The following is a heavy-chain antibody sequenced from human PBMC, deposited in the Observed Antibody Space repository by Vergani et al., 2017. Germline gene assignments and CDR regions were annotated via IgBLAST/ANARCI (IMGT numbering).Heavy chain of an antibody. CDR3: ARDGDFWSLDFSSTNWFDP. V-gene: IGHV3-33*01. D-gene: IGHD3-3*01. J-gene: IGHJ5*02. CDR1: GFTFSIWG. CDR2: IWYDGSKK. Sequence: QVQLVESGGGVVQLGRPLRLSCAASGFTFSIWGVHWVRHAPGKGLEWVAVIWYDGSKKYYGDTATGRVTISRDNSKNTLYLQMNSLGAEDTAVYYCARDGDFWSLDFSSTNWFDPWGQGTLVTVSS.